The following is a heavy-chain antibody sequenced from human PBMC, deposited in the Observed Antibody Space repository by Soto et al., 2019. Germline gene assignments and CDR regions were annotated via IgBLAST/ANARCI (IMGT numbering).Heavy chain of an antibody. V-gene: IGHV1-69*01. J-gene: IGHJ4*02. CDR2: IIPIFGTA. CDR3: AGGAITMVRGVIPNPGGFDY. D-gene: IGHD3-10*01. Sequence: QVQLVQSGAEVKKPGSSVKVSCKASGGTFSSYAISWVRQAPGQGLEWMGGIIPIFGTANYAQKFQGRVTITAEESTSTAYMELSSLRSEDTAVYYCAGGAITMVRGVIPNPGGFDYWGQGTLVTVSS. CDR1: GGTFSSYA.